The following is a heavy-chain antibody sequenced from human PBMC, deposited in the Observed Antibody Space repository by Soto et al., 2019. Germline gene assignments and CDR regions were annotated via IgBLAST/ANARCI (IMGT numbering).Heavy chain of an antibody. CDR1: GYTFMNYA. CDR2: ISPSTGDT. V-gene: IGHV1-18*01. J-gene: IGHJ2*01. Sequence: QVQLVQSGAEVKEPGASVKLSCQASGYTFMNYAISWVRQAPGQGLEWMGWISPSTGDTDQAQNFQGRVTITLDTSANAANRELMTLISDVSAVYYCAGSYCSVGSCYMCWNFDHWGRGTLVTVAS. CDR3: AGSYCSVGSCYMCWNFDH. D-gene: IGHD2-15*01.